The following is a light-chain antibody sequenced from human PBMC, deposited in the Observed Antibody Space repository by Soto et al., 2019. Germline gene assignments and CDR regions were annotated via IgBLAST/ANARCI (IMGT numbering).Light chain of an antibody. V-gene: IGLV1-51*02. CDR3: GAWDFSLSGGV. CDR1: SSNIGSEY. CDR2: EDN. Sequence: QSVLTQPPSVSAAPGQKVTISCSGSSSNIGSEYVSWYQQVPGTAPKLLVYEDNKRPSGIPDRFSGSKSGTSATLGITGLQTGDEADYYCGAWDFSLSGGVFGGGTKVTVL. J-gene: IGLJ3*02.